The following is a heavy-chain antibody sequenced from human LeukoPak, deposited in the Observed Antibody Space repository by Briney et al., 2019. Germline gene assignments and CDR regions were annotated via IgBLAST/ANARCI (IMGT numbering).Heavy chain of an antibody. J-gene: IGHJ4*02. V-gene: IGHV3-7*01. D-gene: IGHD4-17*01. CDR2: IHQDGSEK. Sequence: PGGSLRLSCAASGFTFRSYWLSWGRRPPGPGRGGVANIHQDGSEKNYVGSVKGRFTISRDNGKNSLYLQTNSLRAEYTAVYYCARPHLYHGDLFDYWGQGTLVTVSS. CDR1: GFTFRSYW. CDR3: ARPHLYHGDLFDY.